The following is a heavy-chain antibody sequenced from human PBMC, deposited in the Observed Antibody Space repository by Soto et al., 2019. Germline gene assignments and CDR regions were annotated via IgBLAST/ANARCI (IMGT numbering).Heavy chain of an antibody. CDR2: IKQDGSEK. J-gene: IGHJ6*02. Sequence: LRLSCVASGFTFSTYWMSWVRQAPGKGLEWVANIKQDGSEKYYVDSVKDRFTISRDNAKNSLYLQMNSLRAEDSAVYYCARVYPGSGWPYHYYGMDVWGQGTTVTVSS. CDR1: GFTFSTYW. V-gene: IGHV3-7*01. D-gene: IGHD6-19*01. CDR3: ARVYPGSGWPYHYYGMDV.